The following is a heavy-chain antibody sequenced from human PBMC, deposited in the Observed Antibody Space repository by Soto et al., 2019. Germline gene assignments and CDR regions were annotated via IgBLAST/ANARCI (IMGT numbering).Heavy chain of an antibody. V-gene: IGHV1-18*01. CDR2: ISAYNGNT. J-gene: IGHJ4*02. CDR3: ARDTRNYFDY. CDR1: SYTFTSYG. Sequence: ASVKVSCKASSYTFTSYGITWVRRAPGQGLEWMGWISAYNGNTNYAQKLQGRVTMTTDTSTSTAHMELRSLRSDDTAIYYCARDTRNYFDYWGQGTLVTVSS.